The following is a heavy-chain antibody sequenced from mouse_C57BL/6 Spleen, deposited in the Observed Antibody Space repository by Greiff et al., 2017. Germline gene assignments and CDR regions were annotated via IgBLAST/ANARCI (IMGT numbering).Heavy chain of an antibody. D-gene: IGHD2-1*01. V-gene: IGHV2-6*03. Sequence: VKLMESGPGLVAPSQSLSITCTVSGFSLTSYGVHWVRQPPGKGLEWLVVIWSDGSTTYNSALKSRLSISKDNSKSQVFLKMNSLQTDDTAMYYCARSPPYGNFAWFAYWGQGTLVTVSA. J-gene: IGHJ3*01. CDR1: GFSLTSYG. CDR3: ARSPPYGNFAWFAY. CDR2: IWSDGST.